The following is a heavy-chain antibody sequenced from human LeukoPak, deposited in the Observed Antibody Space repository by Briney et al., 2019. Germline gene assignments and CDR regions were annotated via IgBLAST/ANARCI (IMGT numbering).Heavy chain of an antibody. D-gene: IGHD3-22*01. Sequence: GGSLRLSCAASGFTFSSYGMHWVRQAPGKGLEWVAVISYDGSNKYYADSVKGRFTISRDNSRNTLYLQMNSLRAEDTAVYYCARVYYDSSGYYYAGGFDYWGQGTLVTVSS. V-gene: IGHV3-30*03. J-gene: IGHJ4*02. CDR2: ISYDGSNK. CDR1: GFTFSSYG. CDR3: ARVYYDSSGYYYAGGFDY.